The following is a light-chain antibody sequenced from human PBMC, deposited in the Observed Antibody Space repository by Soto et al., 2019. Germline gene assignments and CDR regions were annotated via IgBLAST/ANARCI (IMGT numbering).Light chain of an antibody. CDR1: QNINSW. V-gene: IGKV1-5*03. J-gene: IGKJ1*01. CDR3: QQYNSYWT. CDR2: KAS. Sequence: DIQMTQSPSTLSASVGDRVTITCRASQNINSWLAWYQQKPGKAPKLLIYKASNLESGVPSRFSGSGSGTEFTLTISSLQPDDFGTYYCQQYNSYWTFGQGTKVDIK.